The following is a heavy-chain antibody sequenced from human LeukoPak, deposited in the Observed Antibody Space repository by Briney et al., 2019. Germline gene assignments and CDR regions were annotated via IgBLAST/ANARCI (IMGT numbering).Heavy chain of an antibody. CDR1: GFTVSSNY. CDR2: IYSGGNT. Sequence: PGGSLRLSCVASGFTVSSNYMSWVRQAPGKRLEWASVIYSGGNTYHADSVKGRFTISRDNSKNTLYLQMNSLRVEDTAVYYCAGHAYSTYIDYWGQGTLVTVSS. D-gene: IGHD4-11*01. J-gene: IGHJ4*02. V-gene: IGHV3-53*01. CDR3: AGHAYSTYIDY.